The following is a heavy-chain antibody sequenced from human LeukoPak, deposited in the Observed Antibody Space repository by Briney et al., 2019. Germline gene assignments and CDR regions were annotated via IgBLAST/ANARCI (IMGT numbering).Heavy chain of an antibody. CDR1: GGSFSGYY. V-gene: IGHV4-34*01. J-gene: IGHJ4*02. Sequence: SETLSLTCAVYGGSFSGYYWSWIRQPPGKGLEWIGEINHSGSTNYNPSLKSRVTISVDTSKNQFSLKLSSVTAADTAVYYCARRGSEYSSSFHFDQWGQGTLVTVSS. CDR3: ARRGSEYSSSFHFDQ. D-gene: IGHD6-6*01. CDR2: INHSGST.